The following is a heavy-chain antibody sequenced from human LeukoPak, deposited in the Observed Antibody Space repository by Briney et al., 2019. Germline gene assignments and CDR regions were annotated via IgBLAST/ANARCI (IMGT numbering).Heavy chain of an antibody. Sequence: PGGSLRLSCAASGFTISSDEMNWARQAPGKGLEWVLHISSGGGAIYYADSVKGRVTISRDDGKNTLYLHMNSLRDDDTAVYYCATDQRYAFDYWGQGILVTVSS. J-gene: IGHJ4*02. CDR3: ATDQRYAFDY. CDR1: GFTISSDE. CDR2: ISSGGGAI. D-gene: IGHD3-9*01. V-gene: IGHV3-48*03.